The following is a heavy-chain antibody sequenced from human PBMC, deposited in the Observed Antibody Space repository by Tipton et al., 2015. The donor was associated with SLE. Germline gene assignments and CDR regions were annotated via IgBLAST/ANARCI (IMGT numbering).Heavy chain of an antibody. Sequence: TLSLTCTVSGGSIRSYYWSWIRQPPGKGLESIGYIYSSGSSNYNPSLKSRVTISVDTSKNQFSLKLSSVTAADTAVYYCARSVTPAAIGWFDPWGQGTLVTVSS. J-gene: IGHJ5*02. D-gene: IGHD2-2*01. CDR3: ARSVTPAAIGWFDP. V-gene: IGHV4-59*01. CDR1: GGSIRSYY. CDR2: IYSSGSS.